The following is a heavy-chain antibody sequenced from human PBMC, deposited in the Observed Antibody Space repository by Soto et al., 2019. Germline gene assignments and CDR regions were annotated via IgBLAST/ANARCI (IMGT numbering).Heavy chain of an antibody. CDR3: VNLQVGAFDI. CDR1: GFTFSSYG. V-gene: IGHV3-30*18. Sequence: GGSLRLSCAASGFTFSSYGMHWVRQAPGKGLEWVAVISYDGSNKYYADSVKGRFTISRDNSKNTLYLQMNSLRAEDTAVYYCVNLQVGAFDIWGQGTMVTVSS. CDR2: ISYDGSNK. J-gene: IGHJ3*02.